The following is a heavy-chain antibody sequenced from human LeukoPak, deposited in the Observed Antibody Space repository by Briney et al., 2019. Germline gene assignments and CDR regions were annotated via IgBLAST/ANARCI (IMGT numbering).Heavy chain of an antibody. D-gene: IGHD3-10*02. CDR3: AELGITMIGGV. J-gene: IGHJ6*04. Sequence: GGSLRLSCAASGFTCSSYEMNWVRQGPGKGLDWVSYISSSGSTIYYADSVKGRFTISRDNAKNSLYLQMSSLRAEDTAVYYCAELGITMIGGVWGKGTTVTISS. V-gene: IGHV3-48*03. CDR2: ISSSGSTI. CDR1: GFTCSSYE.